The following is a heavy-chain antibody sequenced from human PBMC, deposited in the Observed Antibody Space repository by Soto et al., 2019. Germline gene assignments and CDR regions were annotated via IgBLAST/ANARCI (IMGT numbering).Heavy chain of an antibody. CDR3: ARGSSIAGLYYGMDV. Sequence: QVQLQESGPGLVKPSQTLSLTCTVSGGSISSGGYYWTWIRQHPGKGLEWIGYNYYSGITYYNPSPLSWVPISLDTSKSQCSRKLSSVTAADTAVYYCARGSSIAGLYYGMDVWGQGTTVTVSS. V-gene: IGHV4-31*03. CDR1: GGSISSGGYY. D-gene: IGHD6-6*01. CDR2: NYYSGIT. J-gene: IGHJ6*02.